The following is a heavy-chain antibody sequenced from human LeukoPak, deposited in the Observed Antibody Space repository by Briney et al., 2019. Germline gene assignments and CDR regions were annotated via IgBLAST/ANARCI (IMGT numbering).Heavy chain of an antibody. CDR3: SRSAYYDGSGNYYDY. Sequence: GGSLRLSCAASGFTFSSYSMNWVRQAPGKGLVWVSRISDGGSTTTYADSVKGRFTISRDNAKNTLYLQMNGLRAEDTAVYYCSRSAYYDGSGNYYDYWGQGTLVTVSS. CDR1: GFTFSSYS. CDR2: ISDGGSTT. D-gene: IGHD3-22*01. J-gene: IGHJ4*02. V-gene: IGHV3-74*01.